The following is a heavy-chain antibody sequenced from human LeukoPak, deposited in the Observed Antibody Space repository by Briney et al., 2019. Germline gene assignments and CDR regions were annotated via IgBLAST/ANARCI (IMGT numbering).Heavy chain of an antibody. J-gene: IGHJ4*02. CDR3: LSGLSGGYSAGGLDY. CDR2: IYSGGST. Sequence: GGSLRLSCAGSGFTVSSNSIRWGRQAPGKGLEWVSVIYSGGSTYYADSVKGRFTISRDNSKNPLYLQINNLTDEDTAVHFCLSGLSGGYSAGGLDYWGQGTLVTVSS. D-gene: IGHD1-26*01. V-gene: IGHV3-53*01. CDR1: GFTVSSNS.